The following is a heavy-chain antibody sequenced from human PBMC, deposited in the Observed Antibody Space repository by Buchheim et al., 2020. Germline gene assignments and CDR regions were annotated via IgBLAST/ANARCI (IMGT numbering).Heavy chain of an antibody. CDR2: ISSSGSTI. D-gene: IGHD1-1*01. J-gene: IGHJ6*02. CDR3: ARDRHFTTYYYYGMDV. CDR1: GFTFSSYE. Sequence: EVQLVESGGGLVQPGGSLRLSCAASGFTFSSYEMNWVRQAPGKGLEWVSYISSSGSTIYYADSVKGRFTISRDNAKNPLYLQMNSLRAEDTAVYYCARDRHFTTYYYYGMDVWGQGTT. V-gene: IGHV3-48*03.